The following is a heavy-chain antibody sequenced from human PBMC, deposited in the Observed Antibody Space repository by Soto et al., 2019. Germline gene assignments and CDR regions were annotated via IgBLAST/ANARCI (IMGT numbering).Heavy chain of an antibody. Sequence: QVQLVESGGGVVQPGRSLRLSCAASGFTFSSYGMHWVRQAPGKGLEWVAVISYDGSNKYYADSVKGRFTISRDNSKXTXXXXXXXXXXXXXXXXXXXXXXXXFDXWGQGTLVTVSS. J-gene: IGHJ4*02. CDR2: ISYDGSNK. CDR1: GFTFSSYG. V-gene: IGHV3-30*03. CDR3: XXXXXXFDX.